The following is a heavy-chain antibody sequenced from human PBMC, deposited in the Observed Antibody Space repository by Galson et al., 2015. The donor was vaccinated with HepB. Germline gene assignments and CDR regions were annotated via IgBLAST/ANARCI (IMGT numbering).Heavy chain of an antibody. J-gene: IGHJ5*02. V-gene: IGHV5-51*01. CDR3: AKGGYTSTYSSGWYSDGWFDP. CDR2: IYPGDSDT. CDR1: GYSFTSYW. Sequence: QSGAEVKKPGESLKISCKGSGYSFTSYWIGWVRQMPGKGLEWMGIIYPGDSDTRYSPSFQGQVTISADKSISTAYLQWSSLKASDTAMYYCAKGGYTSTYSSGWYSDGWFDPWGQGTLVTVSS. D-gene: IGHD6-19*01.